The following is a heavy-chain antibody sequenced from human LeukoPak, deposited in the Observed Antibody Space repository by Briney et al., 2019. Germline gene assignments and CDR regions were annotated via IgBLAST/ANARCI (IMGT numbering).Heavy chain of an antibody. CDR1: GFTVSSNY. J-gene: IGHJ4*02. CDR3: AKTYCIAVAAPFGY. Sequence: GGSLRLSCAASGFTVSSNYMSWVRQAPGKGLEWVSVIYSGGSTYYADSVKGRFTISRDNSKNTLYLQMNSLRAEDTAVYYCAKTYCIAVAAPFGYWGQGTLVTVSS. CDR2: IYSGGST. V-gene: IGHV3-66*01. D-gene: IGHD6-19*01.